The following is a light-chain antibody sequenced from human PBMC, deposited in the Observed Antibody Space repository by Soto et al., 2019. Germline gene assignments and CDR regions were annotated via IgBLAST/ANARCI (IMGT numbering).Light chain of an antibody. Sequence: QSVLTQPASVSGSPGQSITISCTGTSSDVGSFNLVSWYQHHPGKAPKLMIYDVTKRPSGVSNRFSGSKSGDTASLTISGLQAEDEADYYCCSYAGSSTWVFGGGTKLTVL. CDR1: SSDVGSFNL. V-gene: IGLV2-23*02. CDR3: CSYAGSSTWV. CDR2: DVT. J-gene: IGLJ3*02.